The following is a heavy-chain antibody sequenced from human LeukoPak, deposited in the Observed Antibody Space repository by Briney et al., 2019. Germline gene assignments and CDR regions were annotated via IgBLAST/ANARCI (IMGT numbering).Heavy chain of an antibody. J-gene: IGHJ4*02. CDR1: GFTFDSCA. Sequence: PGGSLRLSCAASGFTFDSCAMSWVRQSPGKGLEWVSGISGSGAYTYYADSVKGRFTISRDSSNNTLFLQMNSLRAEDTALYYCAKALRYTSDSLDYWGQGTLVTVSS. CDR3: AKALRYTSDSLDY. V-gene: IGHV3-23*01. D-gene: IGHD3-9*01. CDR2: ISGSGAYT.